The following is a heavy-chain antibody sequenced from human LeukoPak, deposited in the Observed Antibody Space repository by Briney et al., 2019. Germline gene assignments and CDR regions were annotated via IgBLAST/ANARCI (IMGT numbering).Heavy chain of an antibody. D-gene: IGHD3/OR15-3a*01. J-gene: IGHJ4*02. CDR1: GGSFSGYY. Sequence: SETLSLTCAVYGGSFSGYYWSWIRQPPGKGLEWIGEINHSGSTNYNPSLKSRVTISVDTSKNQFSLRLSSVTAADTAVYYCARQTGSGLFILPGGQGTLVTVSS. CDR3: ARQTGSGLFILP. CDR2: INHSGST. V-gene: IGHV4-34*01.